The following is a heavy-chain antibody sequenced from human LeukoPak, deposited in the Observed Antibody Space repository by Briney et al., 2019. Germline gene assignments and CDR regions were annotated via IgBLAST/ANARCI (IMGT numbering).Heavy chain of an antibody. Sequence: SETLSLTCTDSGGSISSSSYYWGWIRQPPGKGLEWIGSIYYSGSTYYNPSLKSRVTISVDTSKNQFSLKLSSVTAADTAVYYCARDGKIAAANNWYDPWGQGTLVTVSS. V-gene: IGHV4-39*07. CDR3: ARDGKIAAANNWYDP. D-gene: IGHD6-13*01. J-gene: IGHJ5*02. CDR1: GGSISSSSYY. CDR2: IYYSGST.